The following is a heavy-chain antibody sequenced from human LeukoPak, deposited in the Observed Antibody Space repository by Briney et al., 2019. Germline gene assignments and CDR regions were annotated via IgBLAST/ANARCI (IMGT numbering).Heavy chain of an antibody. CDR1: GGSFSGYY. D-gene: IGHD3-9*01. V-gene: IGHV4-34*01. J-gene: IGHJ4*02. CDR3: ARERPYYDILTGVFDY. CDR2: INHSGGT. Sequence: SETLSLTCAVYGGSFSGYYWSWIRQPPGKGLEWIGEINHSGGTNYNPSLKSRVTISVDTSKNQFSLKLSSVTAADTAVYYCARERPYYDILTGVFDYWGQGTLVTVSS.